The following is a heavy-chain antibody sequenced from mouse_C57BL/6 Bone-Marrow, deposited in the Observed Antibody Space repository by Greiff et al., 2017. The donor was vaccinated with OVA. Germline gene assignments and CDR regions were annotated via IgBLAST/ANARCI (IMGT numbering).Heavy chain of an antibody. CDR3: ARELRFYYFDY. V-gene: IGHV3-1*01. D-gene: IGHD1-1*01. CDR2: ISYSGST. Sequence: EAQVVESGPGMVKPSQSLSLTCTVTGYSITSGYDWHWIRHFPGNKLEWMGYISYSGSTNYNPSLKSRISITHDTSKNHFFLKLNSVTTEDTATYYCARELRFYYFDYWGQGTTLTVSS. CDR1: GYSITSGYD. J-gene: IGHJ2*01.